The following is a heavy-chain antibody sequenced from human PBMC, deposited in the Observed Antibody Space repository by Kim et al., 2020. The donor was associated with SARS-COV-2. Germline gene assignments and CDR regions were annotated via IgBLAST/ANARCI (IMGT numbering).Heavy chain of an antibody. V-gene: IGHV3-74*01. CDR3: ARWGGRVGYYFDH. Sequence: GGSLRLSCAASGFTFSSYWMHWVRQAPRKGLVWVSRINSDGSSTSYADSVKGRFTISRDNAKNTLYLQMNSLRAEDTAVYYCARWGGRVGYYFDHWGQGTLVTVSS. CDR1: GFTFSSYW. CDR2: INSDGSST. D-gene: IGHD2-15*01. J-gene: IGHJ4*02.